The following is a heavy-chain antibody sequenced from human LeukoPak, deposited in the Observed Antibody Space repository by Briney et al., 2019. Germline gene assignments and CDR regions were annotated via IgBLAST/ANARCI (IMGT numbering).Heavy chain of an antibody. Sequence: SETLSLTCAVYGGSFSGYYWSWIRQPPGKGLEWIGEINHSGSTNYNPSLKSRVTISVDTSKNQFSLNLSSVTAADTALYYCARMGGSYHSSFHYWGQGTLVTVSS. J-gene: IGHJ4*02. V-gene: IGHV4-34*01. CDR3: ARMGGSYHSSFHY. CDR1: GGSFSGYY. D-gene: IGHD1-26*01. CDR2: INHSGST.